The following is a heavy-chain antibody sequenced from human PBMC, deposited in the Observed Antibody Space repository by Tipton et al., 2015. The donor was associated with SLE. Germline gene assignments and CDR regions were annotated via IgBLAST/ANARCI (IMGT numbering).Heavy chain of an antibody. CDR1: GFIFESHA. CDR3: AREGSIAARLGWFDP. V-gene: IGHV3-66*01. CDR2: IYSAGST. Sequence: PRLSCEASGFIFESHAMTWARQAPGKGLEWVSVIYSAGSTYYADSVKGRFTISRDNAKNSLYLQMNSLRAEDTAVYYCAREGSIAARLGWFDPWGQGTLVTVSS. J-gene: IGHJ5*02. D-gene: IGHD6-6*01.